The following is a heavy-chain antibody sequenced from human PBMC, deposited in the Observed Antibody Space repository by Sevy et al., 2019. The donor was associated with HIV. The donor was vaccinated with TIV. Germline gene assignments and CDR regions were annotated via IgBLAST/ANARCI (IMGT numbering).Heavy chain of an antibody. CDR2: INHSGNT. CDR3: ARGGSLKYYYDSSGYYYRFDS. V-gene: IGHV4-34*01. D-gene: IGHD3-22*01. J-gene: IGHJ4*02. Sequence: SETLSLTCAVYGGSFSTYYWSWIRQPPGKGLEWIGEINHSGNTNYNPSLKSRVTISVDTSKNQFSLKLSSVTAADTAVYYCARGGSLKYYYDSSGYYYRFDSWGQRTLVTVSS. CDR1: GGSFSTYY.